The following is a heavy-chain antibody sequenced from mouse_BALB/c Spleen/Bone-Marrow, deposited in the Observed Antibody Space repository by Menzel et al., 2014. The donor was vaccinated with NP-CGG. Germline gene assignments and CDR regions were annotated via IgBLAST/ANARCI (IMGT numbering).Heavy chain of an antibody. CDR1: GFTFTDYY. J-gene: IGHJ2*01. CDR3: ARDKGRVFFDY. Sequence: DVMLVESGGGLVQPGGSLRLSCATSGFTFTDYYMNWVRQPPEKALEWLGFIRNKANGYTTEYSASVKSRFTISRDNSQNILYLQMNTLRADDSATYYCARDKGRVFFDYWGRGTTLTVSS. V-gene: IGHV7-3*02. CDR2: IRNKANGYTT.